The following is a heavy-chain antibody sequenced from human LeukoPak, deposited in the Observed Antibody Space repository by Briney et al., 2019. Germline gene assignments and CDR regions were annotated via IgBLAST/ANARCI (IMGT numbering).Heavy chain of an antibody. D-gene: IGHD1-26*01. CDR2: ITTSGTST. CDR3: VVHSATSCY. Sequence: GGSLRLSCATSGFTFSSYEMNWVRHAPGKGLEWISYITTSGTSTYYADSVKGRFTISRDNGKTALSLQMNSLRAEDTAVYYCVVHSATSCYWGQGTLVTVSS. V-gene: IGHV3-48*03. CDR1: GFTFSSYE. J-gene: IGHJ4*02.